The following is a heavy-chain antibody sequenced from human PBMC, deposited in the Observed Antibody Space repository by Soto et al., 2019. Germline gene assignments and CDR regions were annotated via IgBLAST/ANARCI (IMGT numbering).Heavy chain of an antibody. CDR3: ARGTPVWFDP. CDR1: GYTFTSYA. V-gene: IGHV1-3*05. Sequence: QVQLVQSGTEEKKPGASVKVSCKASGYTFTSYAMHWVHQAPGQRLEWMGWINAGNGNTKSSQKFQDRVTITRDTSASTAYMELSSLRSEDTAVYYCARGTPVWFDPWGQGTLVTVSS. CDR2: INAGNGNT. J-gene: IGHJ5*02. D-gene: IGHD3-10*01.